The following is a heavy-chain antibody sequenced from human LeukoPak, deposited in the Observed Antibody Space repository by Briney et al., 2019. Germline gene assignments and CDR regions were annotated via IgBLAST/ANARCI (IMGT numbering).Heavy chain of an antibody. CDR2: INSDGSST. CDR3: ARDSGSYGDFDY. V-gene: IGHV3-74*01. CDR1: GFTFSSYW. J-gene: IGHJ4*02. Sequence: GGSLRLSCAASGFTFSSYWMHWVRQAPGKGLVWVSRINSDGSSTSYADSVKGRFTITRDNAKNTLYLQMNSLRAEDTAVYYCARDSGSYGDFDYWGQGTLVTVSS. D-gene: IGHD1-26*01.